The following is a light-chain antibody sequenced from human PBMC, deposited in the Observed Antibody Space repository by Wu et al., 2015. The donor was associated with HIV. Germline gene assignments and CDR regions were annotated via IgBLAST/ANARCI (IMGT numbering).Light chain of an antibody. Sequence: DIQMTQSPSSLPASVGDRVTITCRASQSISSYLNWYQQKPGKAPKLLIYAASSLQSGVPSRFSGSGSGTDFTLTISSLQPEDFATYYCQQSYRTPPWTFGQGTKVEIK. CDR2: AAS. J-gene: IGKJ1*01. V-gene: IGKV1-39*01. CDR1: QSISSY. CDR3: QQSYRTPPWT.